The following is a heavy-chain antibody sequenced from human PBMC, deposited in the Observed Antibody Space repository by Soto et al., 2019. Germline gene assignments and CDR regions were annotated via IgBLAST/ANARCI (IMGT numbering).Heavy chain of an antibody. Sequence: QVHLVQSGAEVKKPGASVKVSCTASGYTFTNFGISWVRQAPGQGLEWMGWISAYNGNTNYAQKFQGIVTMTTDTSTSTAYMERRSLRSDDTAGYSCSRGGTPIYYWGQGALVTVSS. D-gene: IGHD3-16*01. CDR2: ISAYNGNT. V-gene: IGHV1-18*01. CDR3: SRGGTPIYY. CDR1: GYTFTNFG. J-gene: IGHJ4*02.